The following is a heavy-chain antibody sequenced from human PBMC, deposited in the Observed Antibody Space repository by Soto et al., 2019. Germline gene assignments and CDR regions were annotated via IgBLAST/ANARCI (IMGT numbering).Heavy chain of an antibody. CDR1: GNTFTSYD. CDR2: MNPKTGNT. J-gene: IGHJ4*02. V-gene: IGHV1-8*01. D-gene: IGHD3-3*01. CDR3: ASGRFGEWLLKY. Sequence: QVQLVQSGAEVKKPGASVKVSCKGSGNTFTSYDIHWVRQATGQGLEWMGWMNPKTGNTGYSQKFQGRVSMTRDTSISTAYMELSSLGSDDTAVYYCASGRFGEWLLKYWGQGTLVTVSS.